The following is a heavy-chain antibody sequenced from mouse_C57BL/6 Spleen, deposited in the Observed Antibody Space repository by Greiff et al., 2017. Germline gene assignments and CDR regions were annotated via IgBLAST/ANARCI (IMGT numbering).Heavy chain of an antibody. V-gene: IGHV1-52*01. CDR2: IDPSDSET. J-gene: IGHJ4*01. Sequence: QVHVKQPGAELVRPGSSVKLSCKASGYTFTSYWMHWVKQRPIQGLEWIGNIDPSDSETHYNQKFKDKATLTVDKSSSTAYMQLSSLTSEDSAVYYCARVTTDAMDYWGQGTSVTVSA. CDR1: GYTFTSYW. CDR3: ARVTTDAMDY. D-gene: IGHD2-2*01.